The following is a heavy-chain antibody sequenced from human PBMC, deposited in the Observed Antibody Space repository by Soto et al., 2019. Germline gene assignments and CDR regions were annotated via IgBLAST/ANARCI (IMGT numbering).Heavy chain of an antibody. D-gene: IGHD2-15*01. CDR3: ARDLGYCSGGSCYTFDY. CDR2: INPNSGGT. CDR1: GYTFTGYY. Sequence: SVKVSCKASGYTFTGYYMHWVRQAPGKGLEWMGWINPNSGGTNYAQKFQGWVTMTRDTSISTAYMELSRLRSDDTAVYYCARDLGYCSGGSCYTFDYWGQGTLVTVSS. V-gene: IGHV1-2*04. J-gene: IGHJ4*02.